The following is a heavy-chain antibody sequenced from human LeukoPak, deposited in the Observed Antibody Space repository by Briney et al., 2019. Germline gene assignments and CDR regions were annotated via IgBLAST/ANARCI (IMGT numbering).Heavy chain of an antibody. CDR3: ARGRGNWFDP. V-gene: IGHV4-38-2*01. Sequence: SETLSLTCAVSGYSISSGYYWGWIRQPPGKGLEWIGSIYHNGSIYYNPSLKSRLTISVDTSKNQFSLKLSSVTAADTAVYYCARGRGNWFDPWGQGTLVTVSS. CDR1: GYSISSGYY. J-gene: IGHJ5*02. CDR2: IYHNGSI.